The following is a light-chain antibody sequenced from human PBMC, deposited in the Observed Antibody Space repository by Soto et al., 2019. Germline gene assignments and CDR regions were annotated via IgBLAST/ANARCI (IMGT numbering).Light chain of an antibody. V-gene: IGKV3-11*01. CDR1: ESVDMY. J-gene: IGKJ4*01. CDR2: HAS. Sequence: ETVVTQSPATRSLSPGETATLSCRASESVDMYLAWYQQKPGQAPRLLIYHASNSATGIPARFSASGSGTDFTLPISSLAPEDSAVYYCQQRRNWPPLTVGGGPRVEI. CDR3: QQRRNWPPLT.